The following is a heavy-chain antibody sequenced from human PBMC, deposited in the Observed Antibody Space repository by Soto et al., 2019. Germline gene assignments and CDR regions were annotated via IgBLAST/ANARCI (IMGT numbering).Heavy chain of an antibody. CDR3: VSQRTTVPTQAYFDY. J-gene: IGHJ4*02. CDR1: GGSVTNSSYY. CDR2: VYYRGRS. Sequence: SETLGFTCTFSGGSVTNSSYYWGWIRQSPGKGLEWIGSVYYRGRSYSKSSVKSRVTISVDTSKNRFSLSLNSVTASDTAVYFCVSQRTTVPTQAYFDYWGQGALVTVPQ. D-gene: IGHD4-17*01. V-gene: IGHV4-39*01.